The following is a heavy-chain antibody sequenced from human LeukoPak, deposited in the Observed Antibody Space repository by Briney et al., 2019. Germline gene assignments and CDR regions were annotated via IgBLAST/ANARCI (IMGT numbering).Heavy chain of an antibody. D-gene: IGHD4-23*01. CDR2: ISDSGDAT. J-gene: IGHJ4*02. V-gene: IGHV3-23*01. CDR1: GFIFSYYG. Sequence: PGGSLRLSWEVSGFIFSYYGMNWVRQAPGKGLEWVSAISDSGDATYYADSVKGRFTISRDNSKSTLYLQMNNLRAEDTALYYCAKERGHSKPFDYWGQGTLVTVSS. CDR3: AKERGHSKPFDY.